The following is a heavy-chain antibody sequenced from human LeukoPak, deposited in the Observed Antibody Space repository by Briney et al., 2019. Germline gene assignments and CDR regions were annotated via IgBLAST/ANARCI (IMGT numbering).Heavy chain of an antibody. Sequence: GESLKISCKGSGYSFTSYWIGWVRQMPGKGLEWMGIIYPGDSDTRYSPSFQGQVTISADKSISTAYLQWSSLKASGTAMYYCARPHLGPIAVAGVDYWGQGTLVTVSS. CDR3: ARPHLGPIAVAGVDY. D-gene: IGHD6-19*01. J-gene: IGHJ4*02. CDR2: IYPGDSDT. V-gene: IGHV5-51*01. CDR1: GYSFTSYW.